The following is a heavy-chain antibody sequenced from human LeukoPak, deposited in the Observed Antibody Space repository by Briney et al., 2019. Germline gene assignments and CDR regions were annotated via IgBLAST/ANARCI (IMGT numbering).Heavy chain of an antibody. Sequence: GGSLRLSCSASAFTLSNYGMHWGRQTPGKGLEYVSGISSNGGSTHYTDSVKGRFTISRDNPKNTIYLQMSSLRPEDTAVYYCVKDPRRAGGPYYYYDMDVWGQGTTVSVSS. J-gene: IGHJ6*02. D-gene: IGHD6-6*01. V-gene: IGHV3-64D*09. CDR3: VKDPRRAGGPYYYYDMDV. CDR1: AFTLSNYG. CDR2: ISSNGGST.